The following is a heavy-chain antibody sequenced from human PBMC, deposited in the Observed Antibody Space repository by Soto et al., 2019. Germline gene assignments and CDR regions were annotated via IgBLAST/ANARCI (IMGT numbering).Heavy chain of an antibody. J-gene: IGHJ6*01. CDR3: AKDIDRSGREYSAMDV. D-gene: IGHD3-22*01. V-gene: IGHV3-9*01. CDR1: CFMFAAYA. CDR2: ISWNSKSK. Sequence: EVQLVESWGTLLQPGRSLRLSCATSCFMFAAYAMHWVRQAPGKGLEWVSGISWNSKSKDYADAVRGRFTISRDNAKKSLYQQMNTMLAEDKALYYCAKDIDRSGREYSAMDVWCERTTVTVSP.